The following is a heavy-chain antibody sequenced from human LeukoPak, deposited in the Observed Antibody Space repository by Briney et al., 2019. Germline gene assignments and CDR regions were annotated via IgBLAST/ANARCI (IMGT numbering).Heavy chain of an antibody. Sequence: SGFTFSSXXXXXVRQXPGKXXXXXXXXSSSSSYIYYADSVKGRFTISRDNAKNSLYLQMNSLRAEDTAVYYCARGALGMSGRIVDAFDIWGQGTRVTVSS. CDR2: XSSSSSYI. D-gene: IGHD1-14*01. V-gene: IGHV3-21*01. CDR1: GFTFSSXX. J-gene: IGHJ3*02. CDR3: ARGALGMSGRIVDAFDI.